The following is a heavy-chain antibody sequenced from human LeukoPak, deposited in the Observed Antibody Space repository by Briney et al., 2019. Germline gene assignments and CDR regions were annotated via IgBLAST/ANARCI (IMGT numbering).Heavy chain of an antibody. CDR1: GYTFRNYA. CDR2: TDRNTGNP. J-gene: IGHJ5*02. V-gene: IGHV7-4-1*02. Sequence: ASVKVSCKASGYTFRNYAINWVRQAPGQGLEWMGWTDRNTGNPTYAQGFTGRFVLSLDTSVTTAYLQISSLKAEDTAVYYCVRDVGNYDSRGYYLGWFDPWGQGTLVTVFS. D-gene: IGHD3-22*01. CDR3: VRDVGNYDSRGYYLGWFDP.